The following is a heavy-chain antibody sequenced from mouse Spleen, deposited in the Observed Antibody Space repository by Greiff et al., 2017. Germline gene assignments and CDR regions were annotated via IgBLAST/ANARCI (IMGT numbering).Heavy chain of an antibody. J-gene: IGHJ4*01. CDR3: ARGSTVVEGDYAMDY. CDR2: TFYSGIT. Sequence: VQLKESGPSLVRPSQTLSLTCTVTGFSINSDCYWIWIRQFPGNKLEYIGYTFYSGITYYNPSLESRTYITRDTSKNQFSLKLSSVTTEDTATYYCARGSTVVEGDYAMDYWGQGTSVTVSS. D-gene: IGHD1-1*01. CDR1: GFSINSDCY. V-gene: IGHV3-3*01.